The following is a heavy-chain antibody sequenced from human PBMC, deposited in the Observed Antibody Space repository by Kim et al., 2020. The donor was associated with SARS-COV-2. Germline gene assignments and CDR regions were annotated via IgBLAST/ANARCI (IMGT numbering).Heavy chain of an antibody. D-gene: IGHD1-1*01. V-gene: IGHV4-59*01. CDR3: ARAAGGTIYYFAY. Sequence: SETLSLTCTVPGGSITRYYWNWIRQTPEKGLEWIGYLFYTGTTNSNPSLKSRVTISADTSKSQLSLKLSSVPAADTALYYCARAAGGTIYYFAYWGQGTL. CDR1: GGSITRYY. CDR2: LFYTGTT. J-gene: IGHJ4*02.